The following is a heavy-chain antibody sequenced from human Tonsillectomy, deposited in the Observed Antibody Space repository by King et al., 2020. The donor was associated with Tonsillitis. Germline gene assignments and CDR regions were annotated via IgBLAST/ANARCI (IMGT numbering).Heavy chain of an antibody. CDR1: GFTFSSYS. J-gene: IGHJ4*02. V-gene: IGHV3-21*01. Sequence: VQLVESGGGLVKPGGSLRLSCAASGFTFSSYSMNWVRQAPGKGLEWVSSISSSSSYIYYADSVKGRFTISRDNAENSLYLQMNSLRAEDTAVYYCARDKDRIGGYDLEGFDYWGQGTLVTVSS. CDR2: ISSSSSYI. D-gene: IGHD5-12*01. CDR3: ARDKDRIGGYDLEGFDY.